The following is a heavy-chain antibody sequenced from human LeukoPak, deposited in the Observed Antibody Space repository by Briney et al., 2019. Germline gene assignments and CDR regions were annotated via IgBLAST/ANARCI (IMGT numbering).Heavy chain of an antibody. CDR3: ARGARAGYNLEPFDY. J-gene: IGHJ4*02. V-gene: IGHV4-31*03. CDR1: GGSISSGGYH. CDR2: IYYSGST. D-gene: IGHD5-24*01. Sequence: SQTLSLTCTVSGGSISSGGYHWSWIRQHPGKGLECIGYIYYSGSTYYNPSLKSRVTISVDTSKNQFSLKLSSVTAADTAVYYCARGARAGYNLEPFDYWGQGTLVTVSS.